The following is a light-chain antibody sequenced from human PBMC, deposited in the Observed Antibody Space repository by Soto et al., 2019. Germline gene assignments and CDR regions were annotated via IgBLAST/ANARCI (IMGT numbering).Light chain of an antibody. CDR2: GAS. V-gene: IGKV3-20*01. CDR1: QSVSSRS. Sequence: EIVMTQSPATPSVSPGERATLSCRASQSVSSRSLAWYQQKPGQAPRLLIYGASNRATGIPDRFSGSGSGTDFTLTISRLEPEDFAMYYCQQFGTSRLTFGGGTKVDIK. CDR3: QQFGTSRLT. J-gene: IGKJ4*01.